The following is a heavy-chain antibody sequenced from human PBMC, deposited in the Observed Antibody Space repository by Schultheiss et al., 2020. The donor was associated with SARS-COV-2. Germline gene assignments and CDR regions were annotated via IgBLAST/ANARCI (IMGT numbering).Heavy chain of an antibody. CDR2: IYTSGST. D-gene: IGHD3-3*01. CDR1: GGSISSYY. Sequence: SETLSLTCTVSGGSISSYYWSWIRQPTGKGLEWIGRIYTSGSTNYNPSLKSRVTMSVDTSKNQFSLKLSSVTAADTAVYYCARDGGAIFGVVGGYYYYGMDVWGQGTTVTVSS. J-gene: IGHJ6*02. CDR3: ARDGGAIFGVVGGYYYYGMDV. V-gene: IGHV4-4*07.